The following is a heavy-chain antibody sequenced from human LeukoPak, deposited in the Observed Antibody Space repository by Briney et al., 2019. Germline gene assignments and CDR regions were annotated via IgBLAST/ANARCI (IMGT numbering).Heavy chain of an antibody. D-gene: IGHD5-24*01. CDR1: GFTFDDYA. Sequence: PGRSLSLSCAASGFTFDDYAMHWVRQAPGKGLEWVSGISWNSGSIGYADSVKGRFTISRDNAKNSLYLQMNSLRAEDTALYYCAKVDGIGYYYYGMDVWGQGTTVTVSS. CDR2: ISWNSGSI. V-gene: IGHV3-9*01. J-gene: IGHJ6*02. CDR3: AKVDGIGYYYYGMDV.